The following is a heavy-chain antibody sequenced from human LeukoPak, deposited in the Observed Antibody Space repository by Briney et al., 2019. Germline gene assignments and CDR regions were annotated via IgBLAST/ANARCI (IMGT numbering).Heavy chain of an antibody. CDR1: GFTFSSDG. V-gene: IGHV3-30*19. CDR3: ASTPYGDYYFDY. Sequence: GGSLRLSCAASGFTFSSDGIHWVRQAPGKGLEWVAFVSNNGIDKHYGDSVQGRFSISRDNSKNTLYLQMNSLRAEDTAVYYCASTPYGDYYFDYWGQGTLVTVSS. D-gene: IGHD4-17*01. CDR2: VSNNGIDK. J-gene: IGHJ4*02.